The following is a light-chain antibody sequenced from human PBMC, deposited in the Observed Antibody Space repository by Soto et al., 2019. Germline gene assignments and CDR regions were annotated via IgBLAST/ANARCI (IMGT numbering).Light chain of an antibody. J-gene: IGLJ1*01. CDR3: AAWDARPNGYV. V-gene: IGLV1-44*01. CDR1: SSSIGSNT. Sequence: SVLTQPPSASGTPGQRVTISCSGSSSSIGSNTVNWYQHLPGTAPKLLIYNHDQRPSGVPDRFSGSKSGTSASLAISGLQSEDEADYSCAAWDARPNGYVFGIATQV. CDR2: NHD.